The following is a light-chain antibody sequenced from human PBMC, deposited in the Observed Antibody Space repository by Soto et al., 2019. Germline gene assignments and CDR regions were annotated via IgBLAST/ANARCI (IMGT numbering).Light chain of an antibody. J-gene: IGLJ1*01. V-gene: IGLV2-14*01. CDR1: SSDVGGYNY. Sequence: QSALTQPASVSGSPGQSITISCTGTSSDVGGYNYVSWYQQHPGKAPKLMISAVSDRPSWVSNRFSGSKSGNPASLTISGLQPEDEADYYCTSYTSSGTYVFGTGTKVTVL. CDR3: TSYTSSGTYV. CDR2: AVS.